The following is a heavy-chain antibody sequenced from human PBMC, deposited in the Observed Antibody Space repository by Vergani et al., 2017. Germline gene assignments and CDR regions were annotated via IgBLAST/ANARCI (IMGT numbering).Heavy chain of an antibody. CDR3: SSFKFRAADNWFDP. J-gene: IGHJ5*02. CDR1: GGTFSSYA. V-gene: IGHV1-69*01. D-gene: IGHD6-13*01. CDR2: IIPIFGTA. Sequence: QVQLVQSGAEVKKPGSSVKVSCKASGGTFSSYAISWVRQAPGQGLEWMGGIIPIFGTANYAQKFQGRVTITADESTSTAYMELSSLRSEATAVYYCSSFKFRAADNWFDPWGQGTLVTVSS.